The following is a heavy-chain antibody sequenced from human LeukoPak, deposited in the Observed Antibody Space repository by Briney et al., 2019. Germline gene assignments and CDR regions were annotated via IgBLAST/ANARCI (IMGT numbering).Heavy chain of an antibody. J-gene: IGHJ4*02. D-gene: IGHD3-3*02. V-gene: IGHV6-1*01. CDR1: GDSVSNKTTA. CDR3: AGGYSISF. CDR2: TYYRSKWYH. Sequence: SQTLSLTCAISGDSVSNKTTAWNWIRQSPSRGLEWLGRTYYRSKWYHEYALSVTSRITINTDTSNNQFSLHLDSVTPEDTAVYYCAGGYSISFWGQGTLVTVSS.